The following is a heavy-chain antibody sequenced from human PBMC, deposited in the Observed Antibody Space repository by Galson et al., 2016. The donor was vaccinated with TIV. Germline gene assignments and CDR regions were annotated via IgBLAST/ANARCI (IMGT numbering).Heavy chain of an antibody. Sequence: SLRLSCAASGFTFDDYGVSWVRQAPGKGLEWVSSTNWNGGSTGYADSVKGRFTISRDNAKNSLYLQMNSLRAEDTALYYCAREVACGGACYYFDNWGQGTLVTVSS. J-gene: IGHJ4*02. CDR3: AREVACGGACYYFDN. CDR1: GFTFDDYG. V-gene: IGHV3-20*04. D-gene: IGHD2-21*02. CDR2: TNWNGGST.